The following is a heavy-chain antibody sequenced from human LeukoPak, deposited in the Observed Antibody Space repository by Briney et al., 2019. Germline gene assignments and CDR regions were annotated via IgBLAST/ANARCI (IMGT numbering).Heavy chain of an antibody. D-gene: IGHD3-10*02. CDR3: AELGITMIGGV. CDR1: GFTFSSYA. V-gene: IGHV3-48*01. J-gene: IGHJ6*04. CDR2: ISSSSSTI. Sequence: GGSLRLSCAASGFTFSSYAMHWVRQAPGKGLEWVSYISSSSSTIYYADSVKGRFTISRDNAKNSLYLQMNSLRAEDTAVYYCAELGITMIGGVWGKGTTVTISS.